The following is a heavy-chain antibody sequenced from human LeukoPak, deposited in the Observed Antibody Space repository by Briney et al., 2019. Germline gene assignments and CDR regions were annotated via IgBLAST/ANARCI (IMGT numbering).Heavy chain of an antibody. CDR2: IRYDGSNK. CDR1: GFTISSYG. V-gene: IGHV3-30*02. J-gene: IGHJ4*02. Sequence: GGSLRLSCAASGFTISSYGMHWVRQAPGKGLEWVAFIRYDGSNKYYADSVKGRFTISRDNSKNTLYLQMNSLRAEDTAVYYCAKDERGQPQYYFDYWGQGTLVTVSS. D-gene: IGHD6-13*01. CDR3: AKDERGQPQYYFDY.